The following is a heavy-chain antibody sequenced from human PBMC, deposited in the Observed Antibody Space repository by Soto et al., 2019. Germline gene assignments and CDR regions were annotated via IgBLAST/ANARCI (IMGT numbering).Heavy chain of an antibody. CDR2: ISGSGRST. V-gene: IGHV3-23*01. CDR3: AKEQKDSSTWSELNY. J-gene: IGHJ4*02. Sequence: EVQLLESGGGLVQPGGSLRLSCAASGFTFSSYAMSWVRQAPGKGLEWVSAISGSGRSTYYADSVKGRFTISRDNSKNTLYPQMNSLRAEDTAVYYCAKEQKDSSTWSELNYWGQGTLVTVSS. CDR1: GFTFSSYA. D-gene: IGHD6-13*01.